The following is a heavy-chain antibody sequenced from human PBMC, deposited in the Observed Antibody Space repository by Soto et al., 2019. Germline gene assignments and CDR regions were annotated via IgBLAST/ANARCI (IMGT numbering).Heavy chain of an antibody. J-gene: IGHJ5*02. CDR2: IYYSGST. D-gene: IGHD6-6*01. V-gene: IGHV4-59*01. CDR3: ARDHLVKSSSSHWFEP. Sequence: SETLSLTCTVSGGCISSYYWSGIRQPPGKGLEWIGYIYYSGSTNYNPSLKSRVTISVDTSKNQFSLKLSSVTAADTAVYYCARDHLVKSSSSHWFEPWGQGILVTVSS. CDR1: GGCISSYY.